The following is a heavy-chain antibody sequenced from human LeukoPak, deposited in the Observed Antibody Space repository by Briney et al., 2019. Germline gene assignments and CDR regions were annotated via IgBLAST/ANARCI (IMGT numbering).Heavy chain of an antibody. CDR3: GKDLSSRWYGDAFDI. Sequence: GGSLRLSCAASGFTFDDYAMRWVRQAPGKGLEWVSGISWNSGSIGYADSVKGRFTISRDNAKNSLYLQMNSLRAEAAALYYCGKDLSSRWYGDAFDIWGQGTMVTVSS. D-gene: IGHD6-19*01. CDR1: GFTFDDYA. V-gene: IGHV3-9*01. CDR2: ISWNSGSI. J-gene: IGHJ3*02.